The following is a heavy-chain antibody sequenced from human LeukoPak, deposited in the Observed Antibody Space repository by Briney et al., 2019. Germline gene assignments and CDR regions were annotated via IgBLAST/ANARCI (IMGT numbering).Heavy chain of an antibody. J-gene: IGHJ4*02. D-gene: IGHD5-24*01. V-gene: IGHV4-39*07. CDR2: IYYSGST. CDR3: ARDRLDGYNYYFDY. Sequence: SETLSLTCTVSGGSISSSSYYWGWIRQPPGKELEWIGSIYYSGSTYYNPSLKSRVTISVDTSKNQFSLKLSSVTAADTAVYYCARDRLDGYNYYFDYWGQGTLVTVSS. CDR1: GGSISSSSYY.